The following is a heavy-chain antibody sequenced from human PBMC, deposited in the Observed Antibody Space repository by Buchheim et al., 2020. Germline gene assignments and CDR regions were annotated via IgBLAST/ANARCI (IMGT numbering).Heavy chain of an antibody. CDR1: GFPFSTYN. D-gene: IGHD2-15*01. V-gene: IGHV3-48*02. CDR2: ISSSSTTI. Sequence: EVQLVESGGGLVPPRGSLRLSCTASGFPFSTYNMNWVRQAPGTGLEWVSYISSSSTTIYYADSMKGRFPISIATATPSLYLQMNSLRDDDTAVYDCARGRECRGGSCLLDYWGQGTL. CDR3: ARGRECRGGSCLLDY. J-gene: IGHJ4*02.